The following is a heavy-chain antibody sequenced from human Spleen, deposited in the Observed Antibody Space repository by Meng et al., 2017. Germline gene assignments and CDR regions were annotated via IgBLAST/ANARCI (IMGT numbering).Heavy chain of an antibody. CDR1: GGSISSSSYY. D-gene: IGHD3-22*01. CDR2: IYYSGST. V-gene: IGHV4-39*07. J-gene: IGHJ5*02. Sequence: ESLKISCTVSGGSISSSSYYWGWIRQPPGKGLEWIGSIYYSGSTYYNPSLKSGVTISEDTSKNQFSLKQSSVTAADTAVYYCARYYYDSSGYPWFDPWGQGTLVTVSS. CDR3: ARYYYDSSGYPWFDP.